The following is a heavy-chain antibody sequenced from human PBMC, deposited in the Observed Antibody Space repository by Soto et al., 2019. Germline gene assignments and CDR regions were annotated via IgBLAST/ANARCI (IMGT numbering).Heavy chain of an antibody. J-gene: IGHJ4*02. CDR3: ARDPKRRDGYNFDS. Sequence: EVHLVESGGGLVQPGGSLRLSCVASGFTFSRYEMNWVRQAPGRGLEWVSYISNGDETTHYADSVKGRFIVSRDNAKKVLFLQMSGLRVDDTAVYYCARDPKRRDGYNFDSWGRGALVTVSS. V-gene: IGHV3-48*03. CDR2: ISNGDETT. CDR1: GFTFSRYE. D-gene: IGHD5-12*01.